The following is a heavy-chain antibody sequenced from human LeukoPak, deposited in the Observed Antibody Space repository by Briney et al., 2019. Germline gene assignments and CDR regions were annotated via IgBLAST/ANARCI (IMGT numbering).Heavy chain of an antibody. CDR1: GFTFSSYW. J-gene: IGHJ4*02. CDR2: INSDGSST. D-gene: IGHD6-13*01. CDR3: ARSEQQLVPNY. Sequence: GGSLRPSCAASGFTFSSYWMHWVRQAPGKGLVWVSRINSDGSSTSYADSVKGRFTISRDNAKNTLYLQMNSLRAEDTAVYYCARSEQQLVPNYWGQGTLVTVSS. V-gene: IGHV3-74*01.